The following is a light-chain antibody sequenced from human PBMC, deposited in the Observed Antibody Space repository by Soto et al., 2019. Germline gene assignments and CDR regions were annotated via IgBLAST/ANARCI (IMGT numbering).Light chain of an antibody. V-gene: IGLV2-11*01. CDR3: CPYAGGFYV. CDR2: DVY. CDR1: SSDVGGYNY. Sequence: QSVLTQPRSVSGSPGQSVAISCTGTSSDVGGYNYVSWYQQHPGKVPKLIIFDVYKRPSGVPDRFSGSKSGSTASLTISGLQADDEADYSCCPYAGGFYVVGTGTKVTVL. J-gene: IGLJ1*01.